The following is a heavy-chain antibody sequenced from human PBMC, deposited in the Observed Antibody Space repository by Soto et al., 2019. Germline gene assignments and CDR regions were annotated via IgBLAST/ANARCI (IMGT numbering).Heavy chain of an antibody. CDR2: ISPNSGDT. CDR3: ARDQIYYYYGMDV. V-gene: IGHV1-2*02. J-gene: IGHJ6*02. CDR1: GYTFTGYY. Sequence: ASVKVSCKAAGYTFTGYYMHWVRQAPGQGLEWMGWISPNSGDTNYAQKLQGRVTMTRDTSTSTAYMELRRLRSDDTAVYYCARDQIYYYYGMDVWGQGTTVTVSS.